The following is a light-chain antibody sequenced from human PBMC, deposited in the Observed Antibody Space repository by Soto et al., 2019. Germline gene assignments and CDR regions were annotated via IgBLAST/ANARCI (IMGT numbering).Light chain of an antibody. J-gene: IGKJ4*01. Sequence: DIQMTQSPSTLSASVGDRVTITCRASQSISSWLAWYQQKPGKAPKLLIYDASSLESGVPSRFSGSGCGTEFTLTISSLQPDDFATYYCQQYNSYSLTFGGGTKVDIK. CDR2: DAS. V-gene: IGKV1-5*01. CDR1: QSISSW. CDR3: QQYNSYSLT.